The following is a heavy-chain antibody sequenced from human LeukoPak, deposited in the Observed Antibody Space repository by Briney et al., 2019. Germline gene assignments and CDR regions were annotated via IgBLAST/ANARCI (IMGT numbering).Heavy chain of an antibody. CDR2: IYYTGIA. Sequence: SETLSLTCTVSGASLSDYYWSWIRQPPGKGLEWIGYIYYTGIANYNPSLKGRLTMSVDTSKSQLSLRLSSVTAADTAVYYCLTVDTSMGVDYWGQGTLVTVSS. V-gene: IGHV4-59*08. CDR1: GASLSDYY. D-gene: IGHD5-18*01. J-gene: IGHJ4*02. CDR3: LTVDTSMGVDY.